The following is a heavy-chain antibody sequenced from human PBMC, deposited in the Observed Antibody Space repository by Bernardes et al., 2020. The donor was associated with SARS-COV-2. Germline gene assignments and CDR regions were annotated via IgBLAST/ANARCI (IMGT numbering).Heavy chain of an antibody. J-gene: IGHJ5*02. V-gene: IGHV1-24*01. CDR3: ATAPPVLHPHWFDP. D-gene: IGHD1-1*01. Sequence: ASVKVSCKVSGYTLTELSMHWVRQAPGKGLDWMGGFDPEDGETIYAQKFQGRVTMTEDTSTDTAYMELSSLRSEDTAVYYCATAPPVLHPHWFDPWGQGTRVTGSS. CDR2: FDPEDGET. CDR1: GYTLTELS.